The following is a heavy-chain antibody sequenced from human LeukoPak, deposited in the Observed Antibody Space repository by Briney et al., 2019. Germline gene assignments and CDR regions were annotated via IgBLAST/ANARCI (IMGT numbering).Heavy chain of an antibody. CDR3: ARDPLGPFDY. D-gene: IGHD1-26*01. CDR2: ISYDASNK. J-gene: IGHJ4*02. CDR1: GFTLRNYA. V-gene: IGHV3-30*03. Sequence: GGSLRLSCAASGFTLRNYAMHWVRQAPGKGLEWVAVISYDASNKYYAGPVKGRFTISRDNSENTLYLQMNSLRAEDTAVYYCARDPLGPFDYWGQGTLVTVSS.